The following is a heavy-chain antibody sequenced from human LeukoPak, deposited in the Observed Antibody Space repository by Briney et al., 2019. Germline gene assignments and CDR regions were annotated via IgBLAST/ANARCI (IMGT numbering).Heavy chain of an antibody. CDR3: VRVDTSGYYYELSFDY. J-gene: IGHJ4*02. Sequence: GGSLRLSCAASGFTFSSYWMSWVRQAPGKGLEWVAKTKKEGGEKEYVDSVKGRFTISRDNAKNSLHLQMNSLRVEDTAVYYCVRVDTSGYYYELSFDYWGQGTLVTVSS. D-gene: IGHD3-22*01. V-gene: IGHV3-7*01. CDR2: TKKEGGEK. CDR1: GFTFSSYW.